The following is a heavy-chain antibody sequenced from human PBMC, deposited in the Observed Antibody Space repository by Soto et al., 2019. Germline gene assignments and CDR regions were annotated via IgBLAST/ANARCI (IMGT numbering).Heavy chain of an antibody. CDR2: ISGSGGT. CDR3: ARDAPYSNSWADFDS. Sequence: EVQLLESGGDLVQPGGSLRLSCAASGFTFSNCAMSWVRQAPGKGLEWISAISGSGGTYYADSVKGRFTVSRDNSKNTLYLHMNSLRAEDTALYYCARDAPYSNSWADFDSLGQGTLVTVTS. J-gene: IGHJ4*02. D-gene: IGHD4-4*01. CDR1: GFTFSNCA. V-gene: IGHV3-23*01.